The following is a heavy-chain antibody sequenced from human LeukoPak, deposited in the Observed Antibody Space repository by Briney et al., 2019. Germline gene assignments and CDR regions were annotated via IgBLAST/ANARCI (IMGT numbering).Heavy chain of an antibody. CDR2: INHSGST. CDR3: ARGFQVYHGSGSYDWFDP. Sequence: PSETLSLTCAVYGGSFSGYYWSWISHPPGKGLELIEEINHSGSTNYNPSLKSRVTISVDTSKNQFSLKLSSVTAADTAVYYCARGFQVYHGSGSYDWFDPWGQGTLVTVSS. V-gene: IGHV4-34*01. D-gene: IGHD3-10*01. J-gene: IGHJ5*02. CDR1: GGSFSGYY.